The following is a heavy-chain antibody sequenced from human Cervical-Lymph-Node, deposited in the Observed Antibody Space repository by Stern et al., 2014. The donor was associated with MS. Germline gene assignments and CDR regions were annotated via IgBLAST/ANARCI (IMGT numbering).Heavy chain of an antibody. Sequence: VQLVESGGGVVQPGRSLRLSCAASGFIFSNYAMHWVRQPPVEGLEWVAVVSSDGANTYFADSVKGRFTISRDNSKNTLYLQMNSLKIEDTAIYYCASQIWGQGTMVTVSS. J-gene: IGHJ3*02. CDR1: GFIFSNYA. V-gene: IGHV3-30*01. CDR2: VSSDGANT. CDR3: ASQI.